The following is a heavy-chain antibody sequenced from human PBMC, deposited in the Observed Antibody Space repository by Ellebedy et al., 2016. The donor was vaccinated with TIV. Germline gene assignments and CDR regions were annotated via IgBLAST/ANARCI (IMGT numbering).Heavy chain of an antibody. V-gene: IGHV3-7*03. J-gene: IGHJ4*02. CDR2: IKEDGSEE. Sequence: GESLKISCAASGFTFSLNWMYWVRQAPGKGLEWVANIKEDGSEEDYVDSVKGRFTISRDNAKNSLYLQMNSLRAEDTAVYYCVRDLHWSYFDWGQGTLVTVSS. D-gene: IGHD1-26*01. CDR1: GFTFSLNW. CDR3: VRDLHWSYFD.